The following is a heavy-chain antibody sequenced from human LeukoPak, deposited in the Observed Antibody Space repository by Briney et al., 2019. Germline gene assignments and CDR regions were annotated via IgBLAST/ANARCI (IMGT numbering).Heavy chain of an antibody. V-gene: IGHV1-18*01. CDR3: ARGTSPNYYDSRPDAFDI. D-gene: IGHD3-22*01. J-gene: IGHJ3*02. CDR1: GYTFTSYG. CDR2: ISTYNGDT. Sequence: ASVKVSCKASGYTFTSYGINWVRQAPGQGLEWMGWISTYNGDTNYAQKLQGRVTMTTDTSTSTAYMELRSLRSDDTAVYYCARGTSPNYYDSRPDAFDIWGQGTMVTVSS.